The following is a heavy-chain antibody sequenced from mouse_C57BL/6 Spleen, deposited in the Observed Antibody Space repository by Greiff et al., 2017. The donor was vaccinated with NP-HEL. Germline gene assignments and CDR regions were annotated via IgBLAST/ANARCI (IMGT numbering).Heavy chain of an antibody. CDR2: INPYNGGT. Sequence: VQLKESGPVLVKPGASVKMSCKASGFTFTDYYMNWVKQSHGKSLEWIGVINPYNGGTSYNQKFKGKATLTVDKSSSTAYMELNSLTSEDSAVYYCARKPYYGNAMDYWGQGTSVTVSS. CDR1: GFTFTDYY. J-gene: IGHJ4*01. CDR3: ARKPYYGNAMDY. V-gene: IGHV1-19*01. D-gene: IGHD2-10*01.